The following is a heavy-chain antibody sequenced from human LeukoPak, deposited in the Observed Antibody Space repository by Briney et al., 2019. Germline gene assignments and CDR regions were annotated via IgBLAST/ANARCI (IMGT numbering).Heavy chain of an antibody. CDR2: IYYSGST. D-gene: IGHD6-6*01. CDR1: GISFGNY. V-gene: IGHV4-39*07. J-gene: IGHJ5*02. CDR3: ARRASSSSEDWFDP. Sequence: GSLRLSCAASGISFGNYGMNWVRLPPGKGLEWIGSIYYSGSTYYNPSLKSRVTISVDTSKNQFSLKLSSVTAADTAVYYCARRASSSSEDWFDPWGQGTLVTVSS.